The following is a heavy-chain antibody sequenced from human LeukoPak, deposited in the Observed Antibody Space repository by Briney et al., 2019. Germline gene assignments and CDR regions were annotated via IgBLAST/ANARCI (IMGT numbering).Heavy chain of an antibody. V-gene: IGHV3-23*01. J-gene: IGHJ5*02. Sequence: GGSLRLSCAASGFSFSTYSFSWVRQAPGRGLEWVSGISASGGDTFYADSVKGRFTISRDNSKNTLSLQMNSLRVEDTAIYYCAKDVRRCNGACTWGQGTLVTVSS. CDR2: ISASGGDT. CDR3: AKDVRRCNGACT. CDR1: GFSFSTYS. D-gene: IGHD2-8*01.